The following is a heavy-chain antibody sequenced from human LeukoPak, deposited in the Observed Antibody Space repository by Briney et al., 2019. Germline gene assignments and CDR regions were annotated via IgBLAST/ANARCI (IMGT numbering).Heavy chain of an antibody. D-gene: IGHD1-1*01. CDR2: INPNSGGT. CDR1: GYTFTGYY. CDR3: ARDSDGTGTGTQNAFDI. V-gene: IGHV1-2*04. Sequence: ASVKVSCKASGYTFTGYYMHWVRQAPGQGLEWMGWINPNSGGTNYAQKFQGWVTMTRDTSISTAYMELSRLRSDDTAVYYCARDSDGTGTGTQNAFDIWGQETMVTVSS. J-gene: IGHJ3*02.